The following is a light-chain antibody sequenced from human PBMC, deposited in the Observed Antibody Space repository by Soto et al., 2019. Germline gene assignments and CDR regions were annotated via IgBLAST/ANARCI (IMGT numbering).Light chain of an antibody. J-gene: IGKJ1*01. CDR2: GAT. CDR1: QSVSIL. CDR3: HEYNNWPRA. V-gene: IGKV3-15*01. Sequence: EIVMTLSPAPLSVSPGERATLSCRASQSVSILLAWYQQKPGQAPRLLIHGATTRATGIPARFSGSGSGTEFTLTISSRQCGDIAVYYCHEYNNWPRAFGQGTKVDIK.